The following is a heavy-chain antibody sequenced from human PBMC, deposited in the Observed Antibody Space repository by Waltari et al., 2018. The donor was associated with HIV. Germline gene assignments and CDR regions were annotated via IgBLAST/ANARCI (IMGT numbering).Heavy chain of an antibody. CDR1: GYTFTSYY. V-gene: IGHV1-46*01. D-gene: IGHD1-26*01. CDR3: ARVGYSGSYFGY. Sequence: QVQLVQSGAEVKKPGASGKVSCKASGYTFTSYYMHWVRQAPGQGLEWMGIVNPSGGSTSYAQKFQGRVTMTRDTSTSTVYMELSSLRSEDTAVYYCARVGYSGSYFGYWGQGTLVTVSS. CDR2: VNPSGGST. J-gene: IGHJ4*02.